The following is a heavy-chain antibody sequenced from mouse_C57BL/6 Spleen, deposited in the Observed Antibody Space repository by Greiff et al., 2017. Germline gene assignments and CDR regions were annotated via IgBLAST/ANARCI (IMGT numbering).Heavy chain of an antibody. CDR1: GFNIKDYY. V-gene: IGHV14-2*01. CDR2: IDPEDGET. Sequence: VQLQQSGAELVKPGASVKLSCTASGFNIKDYYMHWVKQRTEQGLEWIGRIDPEDGETKYAPKFQGKATITADTSSNTAYLQLSSRTAEDTSVYYCASPAYYGSSQDAMDYWGQGTSVTVSS. J-gene: IGHJ4*01. CDR3: ASPAYYGSSQDAMDY. D-gene: IGHD1-1*01.